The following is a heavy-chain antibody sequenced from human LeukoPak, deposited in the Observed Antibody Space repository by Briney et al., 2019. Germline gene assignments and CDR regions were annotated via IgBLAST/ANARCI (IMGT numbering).Heavy chain of an antibody. CDR1: VYTFTFYY. V-gene: IGHV1-2*02. CDR2: IHPNSGGT. Sequence: ASVTLSLKASVYTFTFYYMHWGRQAPRPGLERKGWIHPNSGGTTYAQKFQGRVTMPRDTSISTAYMYLSRLRSDDTAVYYCARGVVIYNWFDPWGQGTLVTVSS. D-gene: IGHD3-3*01. CDR3: ARGVVIYNWFDP. J-gene: IGHJ5*02.